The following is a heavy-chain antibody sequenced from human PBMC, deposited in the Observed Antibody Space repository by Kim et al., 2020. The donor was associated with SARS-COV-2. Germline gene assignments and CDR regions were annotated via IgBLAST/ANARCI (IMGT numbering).Heavy chain of an antibody. D-gene: IGHD5-18*01. J-gene: IGHJ6*02. CDR2: IWYDGSNK. CDR1: GFTFSSYG. CDR3: ARDGGDTAMVGDAYYYYGMDV. Sequence: GGSLRLSCAASGFTFSSYGMHWVRQAPGKGLEWVAVIWYDGSNKYYADSVKGRFTISRDNSKNTLYLQMNSLRAEDTAVYYCARDGGDTAMVGDAYYYYGMDVWGQGTTVTVSS. V-gene: IGHV3-33*01.